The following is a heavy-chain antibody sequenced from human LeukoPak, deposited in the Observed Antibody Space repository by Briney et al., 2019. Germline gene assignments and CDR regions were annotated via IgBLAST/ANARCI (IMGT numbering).Heavy chain of an antibody. CDR3: AKDNSGISTGGYYFDS. J-gene: IGHJ4*02. CDR2: ISYDGINK. Sequence: PGGSLRLSCAASGFTFSSYGMHWVRQAPGKGLEWVAVISYDGINKYYADSVKGRFTISRDNSKNTLYLQMNSLRAEDTAVYYCAKDNSGISTGGYYFDSGGQGTLVTVSS. V-gene: IGHV3-30*18. D-gene: IGHD1-26*01. CDR1: GFTFSSYG.